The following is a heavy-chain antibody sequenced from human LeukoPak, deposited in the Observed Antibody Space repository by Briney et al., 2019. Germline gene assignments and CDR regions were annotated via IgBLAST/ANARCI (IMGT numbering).Heavy chain of an antibody. J-gene: IGHJ4*02. CDR3: ARGTAMAVTTFDY. D-gene: IGHD5-18*01. V-gene: IGHV4-4*02. Sequence: PSGTLSLTCAVPGGSISSSNWWSWVRQPPGKGLEWIGEIYHSGSTNYNPSLKSRVTISVDKSKNQFSLKLSSVTAADTAVYYCARGTAMAVTTFDYWGQGTLVTVSS. CDR2: IYHSGST. CDR1: GGSISSSNW.